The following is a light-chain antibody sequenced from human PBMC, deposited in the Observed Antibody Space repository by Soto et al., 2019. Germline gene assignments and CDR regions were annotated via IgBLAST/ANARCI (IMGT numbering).Light chain of an antibody. Sequence: EIVLTQSPATLSLSPGERATLSCRASQSINSQLAWYQQKPGQAPRLLIYDASNRATGIPARFSGSETWTDFTLTISSLEPEDSAVYYCQQRWSWPLTVGGGTKVDI. CDR2: DAS. V-gene: IGKV3-11*01. CDR3: QQRWSWPLT. CDR1: QSINSQ. J-gene: IGKJ4*01.